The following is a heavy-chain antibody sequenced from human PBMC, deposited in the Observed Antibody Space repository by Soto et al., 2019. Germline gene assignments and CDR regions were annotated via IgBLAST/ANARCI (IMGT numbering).Heavy chain of an antibody. V-gene: IGHV5-51*01. CDR1: EYSFTSYW. CDR2: IYPGDSDT. D-gene: IGHD5-18*01. Sequence: XESLKLSWKCSEYSFTSYWIGWVRQMPGKGLEWMGIIYPGDSDTRYSPSFQGQVTISADKSISTAYLQWSSLKASDTAMYYCERHDSTFRAPFDYWGQGTLVTVSS. CDR3: ERHDSTFRAPFDY. J-gene: IGHJ4*02.